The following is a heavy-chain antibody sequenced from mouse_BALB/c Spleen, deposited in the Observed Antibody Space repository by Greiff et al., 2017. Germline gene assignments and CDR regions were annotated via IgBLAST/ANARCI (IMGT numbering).Heavy chain of an antibody. D-gene: IGHD2-2*01. CDR2: IWAGGST. V-gene: IGHV2-9*02. Sequence: VKLMESGPGLVAPSQSLSITCTVSGFSLTSYGVHWVRQPPGKGLEWLGVIWAGGSTNYNSALMSRLSISKDNSKSQVFLKMNSLQTDDTAMYYCARERGGYDGAWFAYWGQGTLVTVSA. J-gene: IGHJ3*01. CDR1: GFSLTSYG. CDR3: ARERGGYDGAWFAY.